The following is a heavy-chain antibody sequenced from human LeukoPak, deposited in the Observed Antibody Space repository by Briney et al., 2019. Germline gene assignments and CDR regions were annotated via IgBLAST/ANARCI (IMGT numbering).Heavy chain of an antibody. V-gene: IGHV3-21*01. J-gene: IGHJ4*02. CDR3: ARAVAAAGTFDY. CDR2: ISSSSSYI. Sequence: GGSLRLSCAASGFTSSSYSMNWVRQAPGKGLEWVSSISSSSSYIYYADSVKGRFTISRDNAKNSLYLQMNSLRAEDTAVYYCARAVAAAGTFDYWGQGTLVTVSS. CDR1: GFTSSSYS. D-gene: IGHD6-13*01.